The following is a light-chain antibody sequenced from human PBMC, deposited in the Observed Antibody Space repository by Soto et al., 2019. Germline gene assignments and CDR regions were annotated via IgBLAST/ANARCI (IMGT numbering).Light chain of an antibody. Sequence: EIVLAQSPATLSVSPGERVTLSCRASQSVGNNYLAWYQQKPGQAPRLLIYTASIRATGIPDRFSGSGSGTDFTLTISRLEPEDFAVYYCHQHAESPLTFGGGTKVDI. CDR3: HQHAESPLT. J-gene: IGKJ4*01. V-gene: IGKV3-20*01. CDR1: QSVGNNY. CDR2: TAS.